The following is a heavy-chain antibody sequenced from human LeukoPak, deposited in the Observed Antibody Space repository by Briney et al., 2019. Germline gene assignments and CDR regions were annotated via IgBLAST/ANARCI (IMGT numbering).Heavy chain of an antibody. CDR1: GYSFSDYY. V-gene: IGHV1-2*02. D-gene: IGHD6-13*01. Sequence: GASVKVSCRASGYSFSDYYVHWVRQAPGQGLEWMGWINPKSGGTNYAQKFQGRVTMPRDTSITTAYMELSGLRSDDTAIYYCARGKLAAPGRTGYNWFDPWGQGTLVTVSS. CDR2: INPKSGGT. CDR3: ARGKLAAPGRTGYNWFDP. J-gene: IGHJ5*02.